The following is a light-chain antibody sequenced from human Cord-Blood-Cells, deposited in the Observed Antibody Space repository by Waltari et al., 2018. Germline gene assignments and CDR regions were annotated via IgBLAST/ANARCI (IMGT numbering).Light chain of an antibody. CDR1: SGSIASNS. V-gene: IGLV6-57*01. CDR2: EDN. CDR3: QSYDSSSLWV. J-gene: IGLJ3*02. Sequence: NFMLTPRHPVSEFPGKTVTSSCTLSSGSIASNSVQWYQQRPGSSPTTVLDEDNQRPCGAAARFSGSIDSSSNSASLTISGLMTEDEADDYCQSYDSSSLWVCGGGTKLTVL.